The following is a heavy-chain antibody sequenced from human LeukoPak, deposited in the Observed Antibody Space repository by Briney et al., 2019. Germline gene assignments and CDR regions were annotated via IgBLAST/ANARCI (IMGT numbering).Heavy chain of an antibody. Sequence: GRSLRLSCSAFGFTFNDYAMTWVRQAPGKGLEWVGFIRNKANGGTSDYAASVKGRFTISRGDSKAIAYLQMTSLETEDTALYYCSRAQVTGWLGINDFWGQGALVTVSS. CDR1: GFTFNDYA. V-gene: IGHV3-49*04. CDR3: SRAQVTGWLGINDF. CDR2: IRNKANGGTS. J-gene: IGHJ4*02. D-gene: IGHD6-19*01.